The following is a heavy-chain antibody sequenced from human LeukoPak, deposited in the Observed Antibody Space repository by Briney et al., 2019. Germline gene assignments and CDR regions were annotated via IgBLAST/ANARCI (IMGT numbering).Heavy chain of an antibody. CDR3: ARDLKNVDTPYYGMDV. CDR2: INPNSGGT. J-gene: IGHJ6*02. CDR1: GYTFTGYY. Sequence: GASVKVSCKASGYTFTGYYMHWVRQAPGQGLEWMGWINPNSGGTNYAQKFQGRVTMTRDTSISTAYMELSRLRSDDTAVYYCARDLKNVDTPYYGMDVWGQGTTVTVSS. D-gene: IGHD2-15*01. V-gene: IGHV1-2*02.